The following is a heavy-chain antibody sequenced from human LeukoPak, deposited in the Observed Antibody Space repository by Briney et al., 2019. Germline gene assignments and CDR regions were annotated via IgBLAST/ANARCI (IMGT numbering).Heavy chain of an antibody. Sequence: SETLSLTCAVSGGSISSSNWWSWVRPPPGKGLEWIGEIYHSGSTNYNPSLKSRVTISVDKSKNQFSLKLSSVTAADTAVYYCARDRIAVAGFDYWGQGTLVTVSS. V-gene: IGHV4-4*02. CDR2: IYHSGST. CDR3: ARDRIAVAGFDY. CDR1: GGSISSSNW. J-gene: IGHJ4*02. D-gene: IGHD6-19*01.